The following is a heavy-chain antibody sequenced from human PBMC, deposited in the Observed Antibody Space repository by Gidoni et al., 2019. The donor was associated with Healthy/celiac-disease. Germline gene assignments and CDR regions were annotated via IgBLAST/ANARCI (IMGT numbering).Heavy chain of an antibody. V-gene: IGHV1-69*06. Sequence: QVQLVQSGAEVKKPGSSVKVSCMASGGTFSSYAISWVRQAPGQGLEWMGGIIPSFGTANYAQKFQGRVTITADKSTSTAYMELSSLRSEDTAVYYCVAAAVGSAHYYYGMDVWGKGTTVTVSS. J-gene: IGHJ6*04. D-gene: IGHD6-13*01. CDR3: VAAAVGSAHYYYGMDV. CDR2: IIPSFGTA. CDR1: GGTFSSYA.